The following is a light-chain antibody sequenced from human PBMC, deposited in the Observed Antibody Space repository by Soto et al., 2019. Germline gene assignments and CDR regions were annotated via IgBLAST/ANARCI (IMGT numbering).Light chain of an antibody. CDR3: QQFNSFPLT. J-gene: IGKJ4*01. CDR1: QGICSA. CDR2: DAS. V-gene: IGKV1-13*02. Sequence: AVQLTQSPSSLSASVGDRVTISCRASQGICSALAWYQQNPGKAPKVLIYDASSLESGVPSRFSGSGSGTDFTLTISSLQPEDFASYYCQQFNSFPLTFGGGTKVEIK.